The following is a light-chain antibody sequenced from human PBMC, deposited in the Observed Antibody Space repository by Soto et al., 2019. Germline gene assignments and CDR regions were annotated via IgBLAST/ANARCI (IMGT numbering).Light chain of an antibody. J-gene: IGKJ5*01. CDR2: AAS. CDR3: QQSYITPPIT. V-gene: IGKV1-39*01. CDR1: QSISSY. Sequence: IQMTQSPSSLSASVGDRVTITCRASQSISSYLNWYQQKPGKAPKVLIYAASSLQSGVPSRFSGSGSGTDFTLTISSLQPEDFATYYCQQSYITPPITFGQGTRLEIK.